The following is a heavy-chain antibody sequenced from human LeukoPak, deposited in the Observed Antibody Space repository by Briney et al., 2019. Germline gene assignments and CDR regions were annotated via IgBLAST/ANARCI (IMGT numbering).Heavy chain of an antibody. CDR3: ATGPVGATPEYFQH. D-gene: IGHD1-26*01. CDR2: FDPEDGET. Sequence: ASVKVSCKASGYTFTGYYMHWVRQAPGKGLEWMGGFDPEDGETIYAQKFQGRVTMTEDTSTDTAYMELSSLRSEDTAVYYCATGPVGATPEYFQHWGQGTLVTVSS. CDR1: GYTFTGYY. V-gene: IGHV1-24*01. J-gene: IGHJ1*01.